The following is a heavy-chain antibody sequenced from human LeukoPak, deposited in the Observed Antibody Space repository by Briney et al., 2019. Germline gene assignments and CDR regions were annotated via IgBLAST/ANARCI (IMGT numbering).Heavy chain of an antibody. J-gene: IGHJ6*02. Sequence: GTSLRLPCAASGFTFSNAWMSWVRQAPGKGLEWVGRIKSKTDGGTTDYAAPVKGRFTISRDDSKNTLYLQMNSLKTEDTAVYYCTTEGSSPYYYYYGMDVWGQGTTVTVSS. CDR1: GFTFSNAW. D-gene: IGHD6-6*01. CDR3: TTEGSSPYYYYYGMDV. CDR2: IKSKTDGGTT. V-gene: IGHV3-15*01.